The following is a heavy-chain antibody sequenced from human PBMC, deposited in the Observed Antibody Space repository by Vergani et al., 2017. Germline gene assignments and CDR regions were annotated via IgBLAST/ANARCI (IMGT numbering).Heavy chain of an antibody. J-gene: IGHJ6*03. D-gene: IGHD5-24*01. CDR3: ARVNTQTDGHLYYCYYMDV. Sequence: QVQLQQWGGGLLKPSETLSLTCVVNGGSFTSYHWTWIRQSPGEGLEWVGDIDHTGRPDYNPSLKRRLTMSVDKSRNQFSLTLNSVTATDTAIYFCARVNTQTDGHLYYCYYMDVGGQGTAVTVS. V-gene: IGHV4-34*01. CDR1: GGSFTSYH. CDR2: IDHTGRP.